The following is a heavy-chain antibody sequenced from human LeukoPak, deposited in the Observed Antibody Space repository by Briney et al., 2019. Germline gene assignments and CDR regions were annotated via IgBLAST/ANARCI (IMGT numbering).Heavy chain of an antibody. CDR1: GFTFSSYW. CDR3: ARDRPSSLYSGSYLDY. D-gene: IGHD1-26*01. V-gene: IGHV3-7*01. J-gene: IGHJ4*02. Sequence: PGGSLRLSCAASGFTFSSYWMSWVRQAPGKGLEWVANIKQDGSEKYYVDSVKGRFTISRDNAKNSLYLQMNSLRAEDTAVYYCARDRPSSLYSGSYLDYWGQGTLVTVSS. CDR2: IKQDGSEK.